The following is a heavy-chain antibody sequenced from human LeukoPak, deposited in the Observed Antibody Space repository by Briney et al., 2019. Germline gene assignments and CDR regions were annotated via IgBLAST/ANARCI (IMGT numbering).Heavy chain of an antibody. CDR2: MYYSGNT. V-gene: IGHV4-59*13. J-gene: IGHJ4*02. D-gene: IGHD4-17*01. Sequence: SETLSLTCTVSGGSISPYYWSWIRQPPGKGLERIGYMYYSGNTNYNPSLKSQVTISVDTSKNQFSLKLDSVTAADTALYYSARHPPRGDGGLPFDYWGQGTLVTVSS. CDR3: ARHPPRGDGGLPFDY. CDR1: GGSISPYY.